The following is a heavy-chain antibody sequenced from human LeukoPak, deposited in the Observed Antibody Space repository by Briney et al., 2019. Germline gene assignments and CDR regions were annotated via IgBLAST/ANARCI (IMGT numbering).Heavy chain of an antibody. J-gene: IGHJ4*02. Sequence: GGSLRLSCAASGFTFSSYAMTWVRQAPGKGLEWVSCISSSAGSTYYADSVKGRFTISRDNSKNTLYLQMSSLRAEDTAVYYCAKDLRGHPSVKGYFDYWGQGTLVTVSS. CDR2: ISSSAGST. CDR3: AKDLRGHPSVKGYFDY. D-gene: IGHD2-2*01. V-gene: IGHV3-23*01. CDR1: GFTFSSYA.